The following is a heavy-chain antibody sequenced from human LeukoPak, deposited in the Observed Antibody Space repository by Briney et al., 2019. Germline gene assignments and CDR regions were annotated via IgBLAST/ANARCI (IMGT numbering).Heavy chain of an antibody. J-gene: IGHJ4*02. V-gene: IGHV3-23*01. CDR3: ARGPSGYHNT. CDR1: GFTFSNYV. D-gene: IGHD5-12*01. Sequence: GGSLRLSCAASGFTFSNYVMSWVRQAPGKGLEWVSSVSDSGGYTYYADSVKGRLTISRDNSKNTLYLQMNSLRAEDTAVYYCARGPSGYHNTGGQGTLVTVSS. CDR2: VSDSGGYT.